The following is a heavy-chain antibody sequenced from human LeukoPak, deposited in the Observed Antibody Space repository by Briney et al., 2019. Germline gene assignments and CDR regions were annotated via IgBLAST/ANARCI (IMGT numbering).Heavy chain of an antibody. CDR3: AKGGKWDVTPFDY. CDR2: LSFDGSNE. D-gene: IGHD1-26*01. Sequence: GGSLRLSCAASGFTFSSYGMHWVRQSPGRGLEWVSFLSFDGSNEFYADSVKGRFTISRDNSKNTLYLQVNSLRAEDTAVYYCAKGGKWDVTPFDYWGQGTLVTVSS. CDR1: GFTFSSYG. V-gene: IGHV3-30*18. J-gene: IGHJ4*02.